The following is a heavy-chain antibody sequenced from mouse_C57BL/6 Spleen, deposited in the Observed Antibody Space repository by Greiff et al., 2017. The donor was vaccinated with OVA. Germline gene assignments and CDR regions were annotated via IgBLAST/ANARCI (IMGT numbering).Heavy chain of an antibody. CDR1: GFTFSDYG. V-gene: IGHV5-17*01. Sequence: EVKVVESGGGLAKPGGSLKLSCAASGFTFSDYGMHWVRQAPEKGLEWVAYISSGSSTIYYADTVKGRFTISRDNAKNTLFLQMTSLRSEDTAMYYCARRYGSSTNYFDYWGQGTTLTVSS. CDR2: ISSGSSTI. CDR3: ARRYGSSTNYFDY. J-gene: IGHJ2*01. D-gene: IGHD1-1*01.